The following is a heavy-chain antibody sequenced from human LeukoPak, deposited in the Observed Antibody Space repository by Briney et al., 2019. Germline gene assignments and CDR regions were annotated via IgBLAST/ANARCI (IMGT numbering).Heavy chain of an antibody. CDR3: ARRPLFGVVVD. CDR2: IDESGRP. Sequence: SETLSLTCAVSGGSFSDSYWNWIRQPPGKGLEWIGEIDESGRPNYSPSLNSRVAISLDTSKNQFSLSLSAVTAADTAVYYCARRPLFGVVVDWGQGTLVTVSS. CDR1: GGSFSDSY. V-gene: IGHV4-34*01. J-gene: IGHJ4*02. D-gene: IGHD3-3*01.